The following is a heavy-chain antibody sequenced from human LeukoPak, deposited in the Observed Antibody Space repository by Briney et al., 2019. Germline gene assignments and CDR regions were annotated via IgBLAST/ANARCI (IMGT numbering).Heavy chain of an antibody. CDR1: GFTFSSYA. J-gene: IGHJ4*02. D-gene: IGHD3-10*01. CDR2: VSGTGTST. V-gene: IGHV3-23*01. CDR3: AKLIGVPAL. Sequence: GSLRLSCAASGFTFSSYALSWVRQAPGKGLEWLSSVSGTGTSTNYADSVRGRLTISRDNSKNTLYLQMNSLRVEDTAVYYCAKLIGVPALWGQGTLVTVSS.